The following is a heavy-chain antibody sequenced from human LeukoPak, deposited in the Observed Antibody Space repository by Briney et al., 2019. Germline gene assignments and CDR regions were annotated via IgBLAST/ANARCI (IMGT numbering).Heavy chain of an antibody. D-gene: IGHD3-16*01. V-gene: IGHV4-30-2*01. J-gene: IGHJ5*02. CDR3: ARGASWGSFDP. Sequence: SETLSLTCAVSGGSISSGGYSWSWIRQPPGKGLEWIGYIYHSGSTHYNPSLKSRVTISVDRSKNQFSLKLSSVTAADTAVYYCARGASWGSFDPWGQGTLVTVSS. CDR1: GGSISSGGYS. CDR2: IYHSGST.